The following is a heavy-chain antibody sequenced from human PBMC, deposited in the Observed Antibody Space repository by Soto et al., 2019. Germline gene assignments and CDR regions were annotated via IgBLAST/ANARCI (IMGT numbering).Heavy chain of an antibody. CDR2: ISSSSSYI. J-gene: IGHJ4*02. D-gene: IGHD3-9*01. Sequence: GGSLRLSCAASGFPFSSYSMNWVRQAPGKGLEWVSSISSSSSYIYYADSVKGRFTISRDNAKNSLYLQMNSLRAEDTAVYYCARGISLRYFDWLLYFDYWGQGTLVTVSS. CDR1: GFPFSSYS. CDR3: ARGISLRYFDWLLYFDY. V-gene: IGHV3-21*01.